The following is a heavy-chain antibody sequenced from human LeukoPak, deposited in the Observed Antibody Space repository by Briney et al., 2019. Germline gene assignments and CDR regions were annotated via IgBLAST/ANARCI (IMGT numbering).Heavy chain of an antibody. CDR3: ARGPVHFDP. CDR2: INHSGST. J-gene: IGHJ5*02. Sequence: PSETLSLTCAVYGGSFSGYYWSWIRQPPGKGLEWIGEINHSGSTNYNPSLRSRVTISVDTSKNQFSLKLSSVTAADTAVYYCARGPVHFDPWGQGTLVTVSS. D-gene: IGHD1-1*01. CDR1: GGSFSGYY. V-gene: IGHV4-34*01.